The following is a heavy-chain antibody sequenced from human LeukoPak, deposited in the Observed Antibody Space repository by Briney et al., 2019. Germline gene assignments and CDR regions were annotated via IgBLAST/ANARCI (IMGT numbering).Heavy chain of an antibody. D-gene: IGHD3-3*01. V-gene: IGHV1-24*01. Sequence: ASVKVSSKVSGYTLTELSMHWVRQAPGKGLEWMGGFDPEDGETIYAQKFQGRVTMTEDTSTDTAYMELSSLRSEDTAVYYCATPGSGYVYDAFDIWGQGTMVTVSS. CDR3: ATPGSGYVYDAFDI. CDR2: FDPEDGET. CDR1: GYTLTELS. J-gene: IGHJ3*02.